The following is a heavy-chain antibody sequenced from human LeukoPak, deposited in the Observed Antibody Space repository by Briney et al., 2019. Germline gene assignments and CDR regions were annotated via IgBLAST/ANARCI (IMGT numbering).Heavy chain of an antibody. CDR3: ARDGSYLEYYFDY. Sequence: GGSLRLSCAASGFTFSNYSMNWVRQAPGKGLEWVSSISSSSSYIYYADSVKGRFTISRDNAKNSLYLQMNSLRAEDTAVYYCARDGSYLEYYFDYWGQGTLVTVSS. J-gene: IGHJ4*02. CDR1: GFTFSNYS. V-gene: IGHV3-21*01. D-gene: IGHD1-26*01. CDR2: ISSSSSYI.